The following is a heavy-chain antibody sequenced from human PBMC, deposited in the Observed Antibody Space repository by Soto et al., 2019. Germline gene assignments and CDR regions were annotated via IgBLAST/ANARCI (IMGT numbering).Heavy chain of an antibody. J-gene: IGHJ4*02. D-gene: IGHD4-17*01. Sequence: PGGSLRLSCAASGFTVSSNYMSWVRQAPGKGLEWVSVIYSGGSTYYADSVKGRFTIPRDNSKNTLYLQMNSLRAEDTAVYYCARTLRDRTFEYWGQGTLVTVSS. CDR3: ARTLRDRTFEY. CDR2: IYSGGST. V-gene: IGHV3-66*01. CDR1: GFTVSSNY.